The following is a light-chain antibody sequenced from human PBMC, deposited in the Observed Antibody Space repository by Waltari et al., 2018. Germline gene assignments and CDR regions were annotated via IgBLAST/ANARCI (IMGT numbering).Light chain of an antibody. CDR2: VNSDGSH. J-gene: IGLJ3*02. CDR1: SGHSSNV. CDR3: QTGGHGTWV. Sequence: QLVLTQSPSASASLGASVKLTCTLSSGHSSNVIAWLQQQPEKGPRVLMKVNSDGSHRKGDAMPDRFSGSSSGAERYLSISSLQSEDEADYFCQTGGHGTWVFGGGTKLTVL. V-gene: IGLV4-69*01.